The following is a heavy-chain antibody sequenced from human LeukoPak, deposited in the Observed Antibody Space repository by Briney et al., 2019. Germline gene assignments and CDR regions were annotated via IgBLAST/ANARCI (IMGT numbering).Heavy chain of an antibody. V-gene: IGHV4-61*09. Sequence: PSQTLSLTCTVSGGSISSGSYYWSWIRQPAGKGLEWIGEINHSGNTNYNPSLKSRVTISVDTSKNQFSLQLSSVTAADTAVYYCARGLGYCSSTCCSFDYWGQGTLVTVSS. J-gene: IGHJ4*02. CDR3: ARGLGYCSSTCCSFDY. CDR2: INHSGNT. CDR1: GGSISSGSYY. D-gene: IGHD2-2*01.